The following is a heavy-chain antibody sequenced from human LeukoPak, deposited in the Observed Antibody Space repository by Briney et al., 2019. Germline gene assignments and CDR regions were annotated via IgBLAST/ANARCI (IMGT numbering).Heavy chain of an antibody. D-gene: IGHD3-22*01. CDR1: GGSINSGDYY. Sequence: SETLSLTCTVSGGSINSGDYYWSWIRQTPGKGLEWIGYIYYSGSTYYNPSLKSRVTISVDTSKNQFSLKLSSVTAADTAVFYCARDDYYDSSGHGTLDYWGQGTLVTVSS. V-gene: IGHV4-30-4*01. J-gene: IGHJ4*02. CDR3: ARDDYYDSSGHGTLDY. CDR2: IYYSGST.